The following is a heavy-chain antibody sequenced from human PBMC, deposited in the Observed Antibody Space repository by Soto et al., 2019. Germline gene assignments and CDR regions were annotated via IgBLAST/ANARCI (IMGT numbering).Heavy chain of an antibody. Sequence: GGSLRLSCAASGFTFSSYAMSWVRQAPGKGLEWVSAISGSGGSTYYADSVKGRFTISRDNSKNTLYLQMNSLRAEDTAVYYCAEDEYYYDSSGNGPNWFDPWGQGTLVTVSS. CDR2: ISGSGGST. V-gene: IGHV3-23*01. CDR3: AEDEYYYDSSGNGPNWFDP. J-gene: IGHJ5*02. CDR1: GFTFSSYA. D-gene: IGHD3-22*01.